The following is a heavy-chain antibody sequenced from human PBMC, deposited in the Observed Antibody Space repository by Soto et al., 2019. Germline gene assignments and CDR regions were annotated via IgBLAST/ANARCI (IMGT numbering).Heavy chain of an antibody. CDR2: IFSNDAK. V-gene: IGHV2-26*01. Sequence: QVTLKESGPVLMKPTETLTLTCTVSGFSLSNARMGVSWIRQPPGKALEWLAHIFSNDAKSYSTSLKSRLTIPKDTSKSQVVLTMTNMDPVDTATYFCARIAFYYDTNVLNDAFDIWGQGTMVTVSS. D-gene: IGHD3-22*01. CDR1: GFSLSNARMG. CDR3: ARIAFYYDTNVLNDAFDI. J-gene: IGHJ3*02.